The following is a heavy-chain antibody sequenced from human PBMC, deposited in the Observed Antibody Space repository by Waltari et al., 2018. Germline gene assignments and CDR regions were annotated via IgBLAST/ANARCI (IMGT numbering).Heavy chain of an antibody. D-gene: IGHD2-15*01. CDR1: GFTVNSNY. CDR2: FYVTGNT. Sequence: EVQLVESGGDLIQPGGSLRLSCAASGFTVNSNYINWVRQSPGKGLEWVSVFYVTGNTDYADSVKGRFTTSRDNSKNTVYLQMDSLRVEDTAMYYCARRLVVAGTLDVFDLWGQGTRVIVSS. V-gene: IGHV3-53*03. J-gene: IGHJ3*01. CDR3: ARRLVVAGTLDVFDL.